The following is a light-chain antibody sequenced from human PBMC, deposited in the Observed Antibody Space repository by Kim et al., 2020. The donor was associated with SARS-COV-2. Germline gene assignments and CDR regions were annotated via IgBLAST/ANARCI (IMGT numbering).Light chain of an antibody. Sequence: QSALTQPRSVSGSPGQSVTISCTGTRSDVGSYNYVSWYQNHPGKAPKLMIYDVTKRPSGVPDRFSGSKSSNTASLTISGLQTEDEAEYYCCSYTDTYTLVFGGGTQLTVL. V-gene: IGLV2-11*01. CDR1: RSDVGSYNY. CDR2: DVT. CDR3: CSYTDTYTLV. J-gene: IGLJ3*02.